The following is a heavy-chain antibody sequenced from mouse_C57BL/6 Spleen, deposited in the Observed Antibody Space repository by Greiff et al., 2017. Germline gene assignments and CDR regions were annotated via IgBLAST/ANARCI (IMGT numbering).Heavy chain of an antibody. V-gene: IGHV5-17*01. CDR3: AKDYGSPYWYFDV. Sequence: EVKLMESGGGLVKPGGSLKLSCAASGFTFSDYGMHWVRQAPEKGLEWVAYISSGSSTIYYADTVKGRFTISRANAKNTLFLQMTSLRSEDTAMYYCAKDYGSPYWYFDVWGTGTTVTVSS. D-gene: IGHD1-1*01. J-gene: IGHJ1*03. CDR1: GFTFSDYG. CDR2: ISSGSSTI.